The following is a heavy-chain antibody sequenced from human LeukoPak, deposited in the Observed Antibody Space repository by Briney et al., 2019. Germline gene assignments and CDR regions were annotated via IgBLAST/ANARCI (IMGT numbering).Heavy chain of an antibody. CDR2: IKQDGSEK. V-gene: IGHV3-7*03. J-gene: IGHJ3*02. CDR3: ARDISHDAFDI. D-gene: IGHD2/OR15-2a*01. Sequence: PGGSLRLSCAASGFTFSSYSMSWVRQAPGKGLEWVANIKQDGSEKYYVDSVKGRFTISRDNAKNSLYLQMNSLRAEDTAVYYCARDISHDAFDIWGQGTMVTVSS. CDR1: GFTFSSYS.